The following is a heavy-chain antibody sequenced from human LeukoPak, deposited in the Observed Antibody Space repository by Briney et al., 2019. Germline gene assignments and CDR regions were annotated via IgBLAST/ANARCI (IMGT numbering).Heavy chain of an antibody. D-gene: IGHD6-13*01. Sequence: VASVKVSCKTSGYTFTGYYIHCVRQAPGQGLEWMGWINPNSGGTNYAQKFQGRVTMTKDTSISAGYMELSRLRSDDTAIYYCARDFGIFGTSSWTGPDYWGQGTLVTVSS. CDR3: ARDFGIFGTSSWTGPDY. CDR2: INPNSGGT. V-gene: IGHV1-2*02. J-gene: IGHJ4*02. CDR1: GYTFTGYY.